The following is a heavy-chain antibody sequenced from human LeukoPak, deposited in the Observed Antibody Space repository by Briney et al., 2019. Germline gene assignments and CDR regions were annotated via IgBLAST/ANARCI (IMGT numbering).Heavy chain of an antibody. CDR1: GFTFSNYY. J-gene: IGHJ3*02. V-gene: IGHV3-7*01. CDR3: AARRPYGSGSYEPYGESDAFDI. D-gene: IGHD3-10*01. Sequence: GGSLRLSCAAAGFTFSNYYMTWVRQAPGKGLEWVANIKQDGSEKYYVDSVKGRFTISRDNSKNTLYLQMNSLRAEDTAVYYCAARRPYGSGSYEPYGESDAFDIWGQGTMVTVSS. CDR2: IKQDGSEK.